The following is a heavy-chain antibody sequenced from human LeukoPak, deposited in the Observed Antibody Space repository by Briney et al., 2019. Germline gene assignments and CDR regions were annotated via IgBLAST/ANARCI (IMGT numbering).Heavy chain of an antibody. Sequence: ASVKVSCKASGYTFTGYYMHWVRQAPGQGLEWMGRINPNSGGTNYAQKFQGRVTMTRDTSIGTAYMELSRLRSDDTAVYYCARSNYVPCRRPDCSSAQKRPDAFDIWGQGTMVTVSS. CDR1: GYTFTGYY. D-gene: IGHD2-2*01. CDR2: INPNSGGT. J-gene: IGHJ3*02. CDR3: ARSNYVPCRRPDCSSAQKRPDAFDI. V-gene: IGHV1-2*06.